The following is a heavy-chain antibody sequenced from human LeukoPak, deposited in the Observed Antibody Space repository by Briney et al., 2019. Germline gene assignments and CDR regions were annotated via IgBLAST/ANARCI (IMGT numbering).Heavy chain of an antibody. J-gene: IGHJ4*02. CDR3: ARGAEMVVAATPLGD. V-gene: IGHV1-18*01. CDR2: ISAYNGNT. CDR1: GYTFTKYG. Sequence: ASVKVSCKASGYTFTKYGINWVRQAPGQGLEWMGWISAYNGNTHYAQKLQGRVTMTTDTSTSTAYMELRSLTSDDTAVYYCARGAEMVVAATPLGDWGQGTLVTVSS. D-gene: IGHD2-15*01.